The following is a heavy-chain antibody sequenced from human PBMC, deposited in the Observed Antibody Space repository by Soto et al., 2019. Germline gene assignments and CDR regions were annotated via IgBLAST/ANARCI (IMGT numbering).Heavy chain of an antibody. Sequence: QITLKESGPTLVKPTQTLTLTCTFSGFSLSTIGVGVGWIRQPPGKALEWLALIYWDDDKRYSRSMRYRLTLCKYTSKYIVVRTSTNFGPIDRATYFPSHRPSDGRYSFDYWGQGTLVTVST. CDR1: GFSLSTIGVG. D-gene: IGHD1-1*01. CDR2: IYWDDDK. V-gene: IGHV2-5*02. J-gene: IGHJ4*02. CDR3: SHRPSDGRYSFDY.